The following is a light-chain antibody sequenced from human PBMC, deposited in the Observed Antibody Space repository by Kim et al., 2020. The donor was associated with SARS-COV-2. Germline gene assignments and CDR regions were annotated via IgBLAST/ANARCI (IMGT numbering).Light chain of an antibody. Sequence: VPAGGTATISCGASQSGSSYLAWYQQKPGQAPRLLINTASTRATGIPARFSGSGSGTEFTLTISRLQSEDSAVYYCQQYNSWQWTFGEGTKVDIK. J-gene: IGKJ1*01. CDR2: TAS. CDR3: QQYNSWQWT. V-gene: IGKV3-15*01. CDR1: QSGSSY.